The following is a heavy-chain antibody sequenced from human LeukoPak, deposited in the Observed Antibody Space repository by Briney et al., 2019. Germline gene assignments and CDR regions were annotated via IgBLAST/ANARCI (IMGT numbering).Heavy chain of an antibody. V-gene: IGHV1-2*02. J-gene: IGHJ5*02. Sequence: GASVKVPCKASGCTFTGYYMHWVRQAPGQGLEWMGWINPNSGGTNYAQKFQGRVTMTRDASISTAYMELSRLRSDDTAVYYCARGVPAASPWWFDPWGQGTLVTVSS. CDR1: GCTFTGYY. CDR3: ARGVPAASPWWFDP. D-gene: IGHD2-2*01. CDR2: INPNSGGT.